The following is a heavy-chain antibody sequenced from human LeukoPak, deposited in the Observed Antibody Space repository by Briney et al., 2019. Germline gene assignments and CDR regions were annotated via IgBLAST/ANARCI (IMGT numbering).Heavy chain of an antibody. CDR3: AKVIFRGLFQGRYFDY. J-gene: IGHJ4*02. CDR2: ISSSSSYI. D-gene: IGHD2-21*01. V-gene: IGHV3-21*04. CDR1: GFTFSRHS. Sequence: GGSLRLSCAASGFTFSRHSINWVRQAPGKGLEWVSSISSSSSYIYYADSVKGRFTISRDNSKNTLYLQMNSLRAEDTALYYCAKVIFRGLFQGRYFDYWGQGTLVTVSS.